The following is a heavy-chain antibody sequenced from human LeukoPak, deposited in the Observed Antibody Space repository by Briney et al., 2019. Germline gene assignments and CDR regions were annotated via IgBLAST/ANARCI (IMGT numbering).Heavy chain of an antibody. V-gene: IGHV3-48*01. Sequence: PGGSLRLSCAASGFTFSNYGMNWVRQAPGKGLEWVSYIRPNDGTTHYADSVKGRFTIPRDNAKNSLSLQMTSLRVDDSAVYYCVRGQTNLDNWFDPWGQGTLVIVSS. CDR1: GFTFSNYG. D-gene: IGHD2-8*01. CDR2: IRPNDGTT. CDR3: VRGQTNLDNWFDP. J-gene: IGHJ5*02.